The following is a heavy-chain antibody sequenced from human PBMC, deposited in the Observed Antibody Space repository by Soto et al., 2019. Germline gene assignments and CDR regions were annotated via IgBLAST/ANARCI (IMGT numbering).Heavy chain of an antibody. CDR1: GYSFTSYW. D-gene: IGHD5-18*01. V-gene: IGHV5-10-1*01. J-gene: IGHJ6*02. CDR3: ARQQWEGGYSYGPAYYYYGMDV. CDR2: IDPSDSYT. Sequence: GESLKISCKGSGYSFTSYWISWVRQMPGKGLEWMGRIDPSDSYTNYSPSFQGHVTISADKSISTAYLQWSSLKASDTAMYYCARQQWEGGYSYGPAYYYYGMDVWGQGTTVTVSS.